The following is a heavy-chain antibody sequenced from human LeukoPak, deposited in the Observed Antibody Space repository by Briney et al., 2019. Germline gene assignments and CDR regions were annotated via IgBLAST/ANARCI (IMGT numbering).Heavy chain of an antibody. CDR2: IYYSGST. D-gene: IGHD1-26*01. CDR3: ARRGVGATPDY. CDR1: GGSISSYY. Sequence: SETLSLTCTVSGGSISSYYWSWIRQPPGKGLEWIGYIYYSGSTNYNPSLKSRVTISVDTSKDQFSLKLSSVTAADTAVYCCARRGVGATPDYWGQGTLVTVSS. V-gene: IGHV4-59*08. J-gene: IGHJ4*02.